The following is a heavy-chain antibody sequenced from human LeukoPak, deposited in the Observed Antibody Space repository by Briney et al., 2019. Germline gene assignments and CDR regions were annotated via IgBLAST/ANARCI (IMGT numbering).Heavy chain of an antibody. CDR2: MNPNSGNT. V-gene: IGHV1-8*01. Sequence: GASVKVSCKASGYTFTSYDINWVRQATGQGLEWMGWMNPNSGNTGYAQKFQGRVTMTRNTSISTAYMELSSLRSEDTAVYYCAREVSLRPGSTTYSYYGRDVWGQGTTVTVSS. D-gene: IGHD1-1*01. CDR3: AREVSLRPGSTTYSYYGRDV. CDR1: GYTFTSYD. J-gene: IGHJ6*02.